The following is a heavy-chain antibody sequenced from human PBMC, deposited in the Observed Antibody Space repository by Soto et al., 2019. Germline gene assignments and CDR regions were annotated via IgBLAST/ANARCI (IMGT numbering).Heavy chain of an antibody. CDR2: INPNSGGT. V-gene: IGHV1-2*02. J-gene: IGHJ5*02. Sequence: QVQLVQSGAEVKKPGASVKVSCKASGYTFTGYYMHWVRQAPGQGLEWMGWINPNSGGTNYAQKFQGRVTMTRDTSISTAYMGRSRLRSDDTAVYYCARDSIWYRSWFDPWGQGTLVTVSS. D-gene: IGHD6-13*01. CDR3: ARDSIWYRSWFDP. CDR1: GYTFTGYY.